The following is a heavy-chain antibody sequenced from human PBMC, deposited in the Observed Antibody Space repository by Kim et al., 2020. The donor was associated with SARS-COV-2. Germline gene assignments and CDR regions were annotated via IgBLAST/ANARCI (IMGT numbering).Heavy chain of an antibody. CDR1: GGSFSGYY. CDR2: INHSGST. D-gene: IGHD6-19*01. J-gene: IGHJ3*02. CDR3: ARPGYSSGWYRKGDAFDI. Sequence: SETLSLTCAVYGGSFSGYYWSWIRQPPGKGLEWIGEINHSGSTNYNPSLKSRVTISVDTSKNQFSLKLSSVTAADTAVYYCARPGYSSGWYRKGDAFDIWGQGTMVTVSA. V-gene: IGHV4-34*01.